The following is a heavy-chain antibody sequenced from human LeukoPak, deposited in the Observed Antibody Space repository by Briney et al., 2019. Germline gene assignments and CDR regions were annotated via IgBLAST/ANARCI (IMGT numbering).Heavy chain of an antibody. D-gene: IGHD5-18*01. CDR3: WKDWGFTTMVSYYFEY. CDR2: IWYDGNNK. Sequence: GGSLRLSCAASGFTFSGYGMHWVRQAPDKRLEWVAVIWYDGNNKYYADSVKGRFTISRDNSKNTLYLQMNSLRAEDPAVFYFWKDWGFTTMVSYYFEYWGQGALVTVSS. V-gene: IGHV3-33*06. J-gene: IGHJ4*02. CDR1: GFTFSGYG.